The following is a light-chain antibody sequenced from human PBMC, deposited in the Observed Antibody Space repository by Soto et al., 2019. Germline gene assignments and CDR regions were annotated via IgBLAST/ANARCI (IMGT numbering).Light chain of an antibody. CDR2: EVS. Sequence: QSVVTQPASVSGSIGLSSTISCTGTSSDVGSYNLVSWYQQHPGKAPKLMIYEVSKRPSGVSNRFSGSKSGNTSSLTISGLQAEDEADYYCCSYAGSSTLVFGTGT. CDR1: SSDVGSYNL. V-gene: IGLV2-23*02. CDR3: CSYAGSSTLV. J-gene: IGLJ1*01.